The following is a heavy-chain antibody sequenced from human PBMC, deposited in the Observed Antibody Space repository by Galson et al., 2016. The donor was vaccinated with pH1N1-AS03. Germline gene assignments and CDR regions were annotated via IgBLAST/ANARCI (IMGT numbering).Heavy chain of an antibody. V-gene: IGHV5-51*01. J-gene: IGHJ1*01. CDR1: GDSVTNYW. Sequence: QSGAEVKKPGQSLKISCNDSGDSVTNYWIGWVRQLPGKGLEWMGIVHVGDSDTKYGPSFQGHVTISLDKSINTAFLQWSSLKASDTATYFCAKGVHAFSLWGQGTLVTVSS. D-gene: IGHD6-6*01. CDR3: AKGVHAFSL. CDR2: VHVGDSDT.